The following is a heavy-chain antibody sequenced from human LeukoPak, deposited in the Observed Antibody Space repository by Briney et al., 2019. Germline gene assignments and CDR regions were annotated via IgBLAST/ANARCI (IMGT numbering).Heavy chain of an antibody. D-gene: IGHD6-6*01. CDR3: AREGPPGTGIAARARFDY. J-gene: IGHJ4*02. V-gene: IGHV1-69*05. CDR1: GGTFSSYA. Sequence: SVKVSCKASGGTFSSYAISWVRQAPGQGLEWMGGIIPIFGTANYAQKFQGRVTITTDESTSTAYMELSSLRSEDTAVYYCAREGPPGTGIAARARFDYWGQGTLVTVSS. CDR2: IIPIFGTA.